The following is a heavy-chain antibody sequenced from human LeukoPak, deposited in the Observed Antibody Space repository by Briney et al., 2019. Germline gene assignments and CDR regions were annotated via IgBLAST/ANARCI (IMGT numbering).Heavy chain of an antibody. Sequence: PGGSLRLSCAASGFTFSSYSMNWVRQAPGKGLEWVSYISSSSSTIYYADSVKGRFTISRDNAKNSLYLQMSSLRAEDTAVYYCARVGDGYNVGFDYWGQGTLVTASS. V-gene: IGHV3-48*01. CDR2: ISSSSSTI. J-gene: IGHJ4*02. CDR3: ARVGDGYNVGFDY. CDR1: GFTFSSYS. D-gene: IGHD5-24*01.